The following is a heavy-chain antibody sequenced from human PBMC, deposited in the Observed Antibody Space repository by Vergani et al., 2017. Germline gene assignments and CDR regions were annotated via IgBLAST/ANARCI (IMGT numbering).Heavy chain of an antibody. CDR2: ISYDGSNK. V-gene: IGHV3-30-3*01. CDR1: GFTFSSYA. J-gene: IGHJ4*02. D-gene: IGHD5-12*01. Sequence: QVQLVESGGGLVKPGGSLRLSCAASGFTFSSYAMHLVRQAPGKGLEWVAVISYDGSNKYYADSVKGRFTISRDNSKNTLYLQMNSLRAEDTAVYYCARGASGSDYWGQGTLVTVSS. CDR3: ARGASGSDY.